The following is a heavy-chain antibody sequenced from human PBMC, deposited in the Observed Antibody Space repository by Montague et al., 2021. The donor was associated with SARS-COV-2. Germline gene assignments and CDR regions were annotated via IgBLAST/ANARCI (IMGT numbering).Heavy chain of an antibody. D-gene: IGHD3-16*01. J-gene: IGHJ4*02. CDR3: ARWDHQTFTLIGLRGKSASDY. Sequence: SETLSLTCAVYGGSFSGYYWTWIRQSPGKGLEWIAEINHSGTTNYNFNPSLRSRVTISVDTSKSQFSLKLSSVTAADTVVYYCARWDHQTFTLIGLRGKSASDYWGQGTLVTVSS. CDR2: INHSGTT. CDR1: GGSFSGYY. V-gene: IGHV4-34*01.